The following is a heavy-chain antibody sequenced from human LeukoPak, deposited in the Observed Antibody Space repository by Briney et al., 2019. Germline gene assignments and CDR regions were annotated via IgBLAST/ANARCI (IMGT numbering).Heavy chain of an antibody. Sequence: GGSLRLSCAASGFTFSGYWMHWVRQVPGKGLEWVSAISGSGGSTYYADSVKGRFTISRDNSKNTLYLQMNSLRAEDTAVYYCAKDVGNYYDSSGLNWGQGTLVTVSS. CDR3: AKDVGNYYDSSGLN. D-gene: IGHD3-22*01. CDR1: GFTFSGYW. J-gene: IGHJ4*02. CDR2: ISGSGGST. V-gene: IGHV3-23*01.